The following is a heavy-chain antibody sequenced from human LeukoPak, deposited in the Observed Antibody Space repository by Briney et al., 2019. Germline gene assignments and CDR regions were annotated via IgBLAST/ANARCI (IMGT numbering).Heavy chain of an antibody. Sequence: PSETLSLTCTVSGGSISSYYWSWIRQPPGKGLEWIGEINHSGSTNYNPSLKSRVTISVDTSKNQFSLKLSSVTAADTAVYYCARGKGFDYWGQGTLVTVSS. CDR2: INHSGST. CDR3: ARGKGFDY. CDR1: GGSISSYY. V-gene: IGHV4-34*01. J-gene: IGHJ4*02.